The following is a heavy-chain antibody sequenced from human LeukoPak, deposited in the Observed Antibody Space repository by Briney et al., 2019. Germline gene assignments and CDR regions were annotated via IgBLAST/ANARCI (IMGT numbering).Heavy chain of an antibody. V-gene: IGHV1-69*05. D-gene: IGHD2-15*01. Sequence: SVKVSCKASGGTFSSYAISWVRQAPGQGLEWMGGIIPIFGTANYAQKFQGRVTITTDESTSTAYMELSSLRSEDTAVYYCASTPCSGGSCHGNYYYYMDVWGKGTTVTASS. CDR2: IIPIFGTA. J-gene: IGHJ6*03. CDR3: ASTPCSGGSCHGNYYYYMDV. CDR1: GGTFSSYA.